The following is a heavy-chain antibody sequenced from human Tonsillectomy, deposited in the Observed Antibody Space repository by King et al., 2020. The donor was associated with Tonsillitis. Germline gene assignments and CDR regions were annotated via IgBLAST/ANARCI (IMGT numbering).Heavy chain of an antibody. CDR1: VGSFSGYF. Sequence: VQLQQWGAGLLKPSETLSLTCAVYVGSFSGYFWSWICQPPGKGLEWIGEISQSGSTNHNPSLKSRVTISADASNKQFSLNLTSVTAADTAVYFCARGPYYDTLTGYLALDSWGQGTLVTVSS. CDR3: ARGPYYDTLTGYLALDS. V-gene: IGHV4-34*01. D-gene: IGHD3-9*01. CDR2: ISQSGST. J-gene: IGHJ4*02.